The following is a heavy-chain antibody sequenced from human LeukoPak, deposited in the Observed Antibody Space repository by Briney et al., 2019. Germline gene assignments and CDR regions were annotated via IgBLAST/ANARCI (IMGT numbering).Heavy chain of an antibody. D-gene: IGHD1-26*01. J-gene: IGHJ4*02. CDR1: GYTFTGYY. V-gene: IGHV1-2*02. CDR2: IYPNNGGT. CDR3: ARFSGSSNFDY. Sequence: ASVKVSCKASGYTFTGYYMHWVRQAPGQELEWMGWIYPNNGGTNYAQNFQGRVTMTRDTSMSTAYMELSSLRSDDTAVYYCARFSGSSNFDYWGQGSLVTVSS.